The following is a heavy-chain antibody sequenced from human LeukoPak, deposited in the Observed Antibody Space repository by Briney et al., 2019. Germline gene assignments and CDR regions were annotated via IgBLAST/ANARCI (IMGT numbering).Heavy chain of an antibody. D-gene: IGHD3-10*01. V-gene: IGHV4-34*01. CDR1: GGSFSGYY. CDR3: ARVFGYYYGSGSYSIDY. CDR2: INHSGST. Sequence: SETLSLTCAVYGGSFSGYYWSWIRQPPGKGLEWIGEINHSGSTNYNPSFKSRVTISVDTSKNQFSLKLSSVTAADTAVYYCARVFGYYYGSGSYSIDYWGQGTLVTVSS. J-gene: IGHJ4*02.